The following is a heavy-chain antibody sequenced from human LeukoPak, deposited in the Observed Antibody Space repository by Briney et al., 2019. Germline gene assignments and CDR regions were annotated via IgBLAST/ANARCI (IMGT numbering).Heavy chain of an antibody. CDR1: GITFSSYA. D-gene: IGHD3-10*01. J-gene: IGHJ4*02. Sequence: GGSLRLSCAASGITFSSYAMSWVRQAPGKGLEWVSGISGSGGRTYYADSVKGRFTISRDNSKNRMYLQMNSLRAEDTAVYHCAKGGFGFGELKFDYWGQGTLVSVSS. CDR2: ISGSGGRT. V-gene: IGHV3-23*01. CDR3: AKGGFGFGELKFDY.